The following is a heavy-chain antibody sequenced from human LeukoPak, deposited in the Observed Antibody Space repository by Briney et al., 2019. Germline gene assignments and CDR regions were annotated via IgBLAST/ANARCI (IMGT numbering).Heavy chain of an antibody. V-gene: IGHV3-53*01. J-gene: IGHJ6*02. CDR1: GFTVSSNY. CDR3: ATMTTVIMGGYYYGMDV. D-gene: IGHD4-17*01. Sequence: PGGSLRLSCAASGFTVSSNYMSWVRQAPRKGLEWVSIIYSSGNTYYADSVKGRFTISRDNSKNTPYLQMNSLRAEDTAVYYCATMTTVIMGGYYYGMDVWGQGTTVTVSS. CDR2: IYSSGNT.